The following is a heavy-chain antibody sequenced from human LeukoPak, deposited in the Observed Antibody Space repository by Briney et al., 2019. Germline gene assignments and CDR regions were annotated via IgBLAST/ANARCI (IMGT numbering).Heavy chain of an antibody. CDR3: ARDPAPLVADTMYYYGMDV. Sequence: AGGSLRLSCAASGFTFSSYSMNWVRQAPGKGLEWVSSISSSSSYIYYADSVKGRFTISRDNAKNSLYLQMNSLRAEDTAVYYCARDPAPLVADTMYYYGMDVWGQGTTVTVSS. CDR1: GFTFSSYS. CDR2: ISSSSSYI. J-gene: IGHJ6*02. D-gene: IGHD6-19*01. V-gene: IGHV3-21*01.